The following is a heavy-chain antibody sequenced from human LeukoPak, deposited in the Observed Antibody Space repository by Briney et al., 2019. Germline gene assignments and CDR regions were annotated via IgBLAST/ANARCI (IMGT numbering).Heavy chain of an antibody. CDR2: IYYSRTT. V-gene: IGHV4-39*01. Sequence: SETLSLTCTISGGSTVSGGSISSSSYYWGWIRQPPGVGLEWIGSIYYSRTTYYNPSLKSRVTISVDTSKNQFSLKLSSATAADTAVYYCARHSRYQLLADFDYWGQGTLVTVSS. J-gene: IGHJ4*02. CDR1: GGSISSSSYY. D-gene: IGHD2-2*01. CDR3: ARHSRYQLLADFDY.